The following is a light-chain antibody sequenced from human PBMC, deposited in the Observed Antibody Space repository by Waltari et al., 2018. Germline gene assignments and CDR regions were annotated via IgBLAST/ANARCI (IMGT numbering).Light chain of an antibody. V-gene: IGKV1-39*01. Sequence: DIQMTQSPSSLSASVGDRVTITCRASQRISTYLNWYQHKPGKAPKLLIYAASSLQSGVPSRFSGSGSGTDFTLTISSLQPEDFATYYCQQIYSTLPYTFGQGTKLEIK. CDR1: QRISTY. CDR2: AAS. CDR3: QQIYSTLPYT. J-gene: IGKJ2*01.